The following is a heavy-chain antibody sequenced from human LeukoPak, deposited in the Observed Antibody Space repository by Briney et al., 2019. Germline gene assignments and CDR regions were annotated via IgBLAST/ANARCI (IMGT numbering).Heavy chain of an antibody. D-gene: IGHD3-10*01. CDR2: INPNSGGT. Sequence: ASVKVSCKASGCTFTGYYMHWVRQAPGQGLEWMGWINPNSGGTNYAQKFHGRVTMTRDTSISTAYMELSRLRSDDTALYYCARALYLITSTYYFDYWGQGTLVTVSS. J-gene: IGHJ4*02. CDR1: GCTFTGYY. V-gene: IGHV1-2*02. CDR3: ARALYLITSTYYFDY.